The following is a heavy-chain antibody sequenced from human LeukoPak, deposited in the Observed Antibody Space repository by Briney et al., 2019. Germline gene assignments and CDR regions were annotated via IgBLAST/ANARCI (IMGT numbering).Heavy chain of an antibody. Sequence: ASVKVSCKASGGTLSSYAISWVRQAPGQGLEWMGGIIPIFGTANYAQKFQGRVTITADESTSTAYMELSSLRSEDTAVYYCARLANGYTAVVDFDFWGQGTLVTVSS. CDR2: IIPIFGTA. V-gene: IGHV1-69*13. D-gene: IGHD5-18*01. J-gene: IGHJ4*02. CDR1: GGTLSSYA. CDR3: ARLANGYTAVVDFDF.